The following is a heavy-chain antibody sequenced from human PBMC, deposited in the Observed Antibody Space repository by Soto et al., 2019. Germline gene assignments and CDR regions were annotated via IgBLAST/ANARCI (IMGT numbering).Heavy chain of an antibody. CDR2: MNPNSGNT. J-gene: IGHJ6*02. D-gene: IGHD2-2*01. V-gene: IGHV1-8*01. CDR3: ASYCSSTSCYHYYYYGMDV. CDR1: GYTFTSYD. Sequence: QVQLVQSGAEVKKPGASVKVSCKASGYTFTSYDINWVRQATGQGLEWMGWMNPNSGNTGYAQKFQGRVTMTRNTSISTAYMELSSLGSEDTAVYYCASYCSSTSCYHYYYYGMDVWGQGTTVTVSS.